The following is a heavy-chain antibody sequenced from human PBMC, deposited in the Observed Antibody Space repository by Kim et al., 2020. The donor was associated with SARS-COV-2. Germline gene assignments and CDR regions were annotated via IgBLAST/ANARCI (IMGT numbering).Heavy chain of an antibody. V-gene: IGHV3-9*01. Sequence: GGSLRLSCAASGFTIDDYAMHWVRQAPGKGLEWVSGISWNSGSIGYADSVKGRFTISRDNAKNSLYLQMNSLRAEDTALYYCAKDRGDSSGWYSYYYYGMDVWGQGTTVTVSS. CDR3: AKDRGDSSGWYSYYYYGMDV. J-gene: IGHJ6*02. CDR1: GFTIDDYA. CDR2: ISWNSGSI. D-gene: IGHD6-19*01.